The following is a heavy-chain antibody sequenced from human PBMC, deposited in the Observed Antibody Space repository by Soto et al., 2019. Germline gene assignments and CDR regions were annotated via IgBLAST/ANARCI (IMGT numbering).Heavy chain of an antibody. CDR3: VKDESFNWYSGHFRH. Sequence: EVQLVESGGGLVQPGRSLRLSCAASGFTFDDYAMHWVRQVPGKGLEWVSGINWNSGSIGYGDSVKGRFAISRDNAKKSLHLQMNSLSAEDTAFYYCVKDESFNWYSGHFRHWGQGTLVTVSS. CDR2: INWNSGSI. J-gene: IGHJ1*01. D-gene: IGHD1-26*01. CDR1: GFTFDDYA. V-gene: IGHV3-9*01.